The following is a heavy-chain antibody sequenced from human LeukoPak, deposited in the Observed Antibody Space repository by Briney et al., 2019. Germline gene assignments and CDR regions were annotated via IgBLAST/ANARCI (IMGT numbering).Heavy chain of an antibody. CDR1: GGSISSYY. J-gene: IGHJ3*02. Sequence: SETLSLTCTVSGGSISSYYWSWIRQPPGKGLGWIGYIYYSGSTNYNPSLKSRVTISVDTSKNQFSLKLSSVTAADTAVYYCARRESWSPHAFDIWGQGTMVTVSS. CDR3: ARRESWSPHAFDI. V-gene: IGHV4-59*08. CDR2: IYYSGST.